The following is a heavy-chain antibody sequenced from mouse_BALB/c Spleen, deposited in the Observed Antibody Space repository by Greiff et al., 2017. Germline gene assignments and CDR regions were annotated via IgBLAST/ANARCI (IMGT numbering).Heavy chain of an antibody. D-gene: IGHD1-1*01. CDR1: GYSFTGYY. J-gene: IGHJ2*01. V-gene: IGHV1S34*01. Sequence: LVKTGASVKISCKASGYSFTGYYMHWVKQSHGKSLEWIGYISCYNGATSYNQKFKGKATFTVDTSSSTAYMQFNSLTSEDSAVYYCARGITTVGEGNLFDYWGQGTTLTVSS. CDR2: ISCYNGAT. CDR3: ARGITTVGEGNLFDY.